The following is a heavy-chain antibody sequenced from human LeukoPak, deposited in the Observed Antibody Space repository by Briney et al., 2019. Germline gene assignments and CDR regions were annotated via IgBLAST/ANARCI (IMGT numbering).Heavy chain of an antibody. J-gene: IGHJ4*02. CDR1: GFTVSSNY. D-gene: IGHD1-26*01. CDR2: IYSGGST. CDR3: ARDVNSGTYFQYDY. V-gene: IGHV3-53*01. Sequence: GRSLRLSCAASGFTVSSNYMSWVRQAPGKGLEWVSVIYSGGSTYYADSVKGRFTISRDNSKNTLYLQMNSLRAEDTAVYYCARDVNSGTYFQYDYWGQGTLVTVSS.